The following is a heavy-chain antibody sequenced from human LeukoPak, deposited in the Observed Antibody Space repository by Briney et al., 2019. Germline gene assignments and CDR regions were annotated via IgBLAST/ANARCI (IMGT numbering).Heavy chain of an antibody. D-gene: IGHD3-22*01. CDR1: GFTFSSFA. Sequence: GGSLRLSCAASGFTFSSFAMSWVRQARGKGLEWVSAISGSGGSTYYADSVKGRFTISRDNSKNTLFLQMNSLRADDTAVYYCAKDPIRDHYDTIPSYYFDSWGQGTLVTVSS. CDR2: ISGSGGST. J-gene: IGHJ4*02. V-gene: IGHV3-23*01. CDR3: AKDPIRDHYDTIPSYYFDS.